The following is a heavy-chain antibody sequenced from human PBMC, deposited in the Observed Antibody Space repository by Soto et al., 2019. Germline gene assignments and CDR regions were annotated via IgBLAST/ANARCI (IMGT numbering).Heavy chain of an antibody. J-gene: IGHJ4*02. CDR3: GRGRSGQIVVFY. CDR1: GYTFTGHY. D-gene: IGHD1-26*01. CDR2: IGPESGAT. Sequence: GASVKVSCKASGYTFTGHYSHWVRQAPEQGPEWMGEIGPESGATRYAQKFQGRVTMTRDTSITTVYMELKNLSPDDTAVYYCGRGRSGQIVVFYWGQGTPLTVCS. V-gene: IGHV1-2*02.